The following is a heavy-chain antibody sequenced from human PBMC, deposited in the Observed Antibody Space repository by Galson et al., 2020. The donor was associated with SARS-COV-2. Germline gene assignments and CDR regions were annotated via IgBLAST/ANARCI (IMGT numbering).Heavy chain of an antibody. J-gene: IGHJ4*02. Sequence: GESLKISCQASGYSFTEYWIGWVRQMPGKGLEWMGLIYPGDSDTRYRPSFRGQVTISAENSITTAYLQWNSLKTSDTAMYYCARLPSGVSDPHFYDSWGQGTLVTVSS. CDR1: GYSFTEYW. CDR3: ARLPSGVSDPHFYDS. V-gene: IGHV5-51*01. D-gene: IGHD7-27*01. CDR2: IYPGDSDT.